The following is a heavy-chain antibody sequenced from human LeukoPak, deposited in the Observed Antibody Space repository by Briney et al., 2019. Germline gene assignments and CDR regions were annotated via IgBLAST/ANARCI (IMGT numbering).Heavy chain of an antibody. CDR2: ISYDGSNK. V-gene: IGHV3-30-3*01. CDR3: ARAHDYSNYGWPDY. CDR1: GFTFSSYA. J-gene: IGHJ4*02. D-gene: IGHD4-11*01. Sequence: GGSLRLSCAASGFTFSSYAMHWVRQAPGKGLEWVAVISYDGSNKYYADSVKGRFTISRDNSKNMLYLQMNGLRAEDTAVYYCARAHDYSNYGWPDYWGQGTLVTVSS.